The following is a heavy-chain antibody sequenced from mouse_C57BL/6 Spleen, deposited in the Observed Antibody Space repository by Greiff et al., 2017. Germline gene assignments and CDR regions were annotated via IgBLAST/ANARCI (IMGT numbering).Heavy chain of an antibody. CDR3: ARASHLRLHAMDY. J-gene: IGHJ4*01. V-gene: IGHV1-59*01. CDR1: GYTFTSYW. CDR2: IDPSDSYT. Sequence: QVQLQQPGAELVRPGTSVKLSCKASGYTFTSYWMHWVKQRPGQGLEWIGVIDPSDSYTNYNQKFKGKATLTVDTSSSTAYMQLSSLTSEDSAVYYCARASHLRLHAMDYWGQGTSVTVSS. D-gene: IGHD3-2*02.